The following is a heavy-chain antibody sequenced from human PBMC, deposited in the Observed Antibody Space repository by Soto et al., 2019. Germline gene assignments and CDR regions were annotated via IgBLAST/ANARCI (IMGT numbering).Heavy chain of an antibody. J-gene: IGHJ4*02. V-gene: IGHV4-39*01. CDR2: IYYSGST. CDR1: GGSISSSSYY. Sequence: QLQLQESGPGLVKPSETLSLTCTVSGGSISSSSYYWGWIRQPPGKGLEWIGSIYYSGSTYYNPSLKSRVTISVDTSKNQFSLKLSSVTAADTAVYYCARLGEDIAAKSFFGLLPPYFDYWGQGTLGTVSS. D-gene: IGHD6-6*01. CDR3: ARLGEDIAAKSFFGLLPPYFDY.